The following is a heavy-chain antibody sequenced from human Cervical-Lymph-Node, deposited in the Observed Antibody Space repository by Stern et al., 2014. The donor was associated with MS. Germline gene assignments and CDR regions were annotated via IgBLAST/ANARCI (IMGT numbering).Heavy chain of an antibody. Sequence: QVQLVESGAEVKKPGASVKVSCKASGYTFTSYYMHWVRQAPGQGLEWMGIISPSGDSTNYAQKFQGRVTMTRDTSTNTVYMELSSLRSEDTALYYCARGYCNNGVCYSFDYWGQGTLVTVSS. D-gene: IGHD2-8*01. V-gene: IGHV1-46*03. CDR3: ARGYCNNGVCYSFDY. J-gene: IGHJ4*02. CDR2: ISPSGDST. CDR1: GYTFTSYY.